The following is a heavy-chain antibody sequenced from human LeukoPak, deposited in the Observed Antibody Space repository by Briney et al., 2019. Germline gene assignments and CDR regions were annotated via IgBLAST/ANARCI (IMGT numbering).Heavy chain of an antibody. CDR1: GFASCNYW. CDR3: ARVQQEWIMDY. Sequence: GGSLRLSCAASGFASCNYWMSWVRPAPGKGLEWVANIKQDGSEKYYLDSVKGRFTISRDNAKNSLYLQMNSLRAEDTAVYYCARVQQEWIMDYWGQGTLVTVSS. CDR2: IKQDGSEK. J-gene: IGHJ4*02. D-gene: IGHD3-3*01. V-gene: IGHV3-7*01.